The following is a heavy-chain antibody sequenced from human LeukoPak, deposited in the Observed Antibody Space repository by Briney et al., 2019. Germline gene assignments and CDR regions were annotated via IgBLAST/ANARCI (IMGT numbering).Heavy chain of an antibody. Sequence: GASVRVACTTSGYTFTNYAIHWLRQAPGQSLQWLGWSSGDNVHTKYSQEFQGRVTITKDTSTSTAYMEMSSLKSEDKAVYYCARGSGYMINYWGQGTLVTVS. CDR3: ARGSGYMINY. V-gene: IGHV1-3*02. J-gene: IGHJ4*02. CDR1: GYTFTNYA. D-gene: IGHD5-12*01. CDR2: SSGDNVHT.